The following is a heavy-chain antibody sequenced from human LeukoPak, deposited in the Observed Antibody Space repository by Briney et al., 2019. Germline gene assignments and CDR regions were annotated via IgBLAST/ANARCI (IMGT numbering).Heavy chain of an antibody. Sequence: PSETLSLTCTVSGGSISGSSYYWGWIRQPPGKGLEWIGSIYYSGSTYYNPSLKSRVTISVDTSKNQFSLKLSSVTAADTAVYYCARDGGRGYYDSSDAFDIWGQGTMVTVSS. CDR2: IYYSGST. D-gene: IGHD3-22*01. V-gene: IGHV4-39*07. CDR3: ARDGGRGYYDSSDAFDI. CDR1: GGSISGSSYY. J-gene: IGHJ3*02.